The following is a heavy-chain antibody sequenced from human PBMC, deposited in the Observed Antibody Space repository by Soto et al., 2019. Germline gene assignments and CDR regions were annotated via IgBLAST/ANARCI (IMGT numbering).Heavy chain of an antibody. CDR3: ARSGDHCNLIDY. J-gene: IGHJ4*02. V-gene: IGHV3-11*06. CDR2: SSNSAKFA. Sequence: PGGSLRLSCAASGFTFSDYYMRWIRQAPGKGLECIAYSSNSAKFARYADSVKGRCSISRDNAKNSLYLQIDSLRGEDTARYYCARSGDHCNLIDYLGQGTPVNVSS. D-gene: IGHD2-21*02. CDR1: GFTFSDYY.